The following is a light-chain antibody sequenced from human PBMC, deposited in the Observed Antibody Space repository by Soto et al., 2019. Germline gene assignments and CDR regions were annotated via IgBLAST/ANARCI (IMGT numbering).Light chain of an antibody. Sequence: EIVLTQSPATLSLSPGERATLSCRASQSVGNYLAWYQQKPGQAPRLLIYDVFNRATGIPARLSGSGSGTDFTLTITSLEPEDFAVYYCLQRSVWPWTFGQGTRLEVK. CDR1: QSVGNY. CDR3: LQRSVWPWT. J-gene: IGKJ1*01. V-gene: IGKV3-11*01. CDR2: DVF.